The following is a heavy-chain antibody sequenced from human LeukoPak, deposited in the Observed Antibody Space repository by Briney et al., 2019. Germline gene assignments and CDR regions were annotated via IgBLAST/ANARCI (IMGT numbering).Heavy chain of an antibody. J-gene: IGHJ1*01. CDR1: GFTFINYA. V-gene: IGHV3-23*01. CDR3: ARQTRHSSGSDAGYCHH. Sequence: GGSLRLSCAASGFTFINYAMSWVRQAPGKGLEWVSAISGSGGFTYYADSVKGRFTISRDNSKNTLYVQMNSLRAEDTAVYYCARQTRHSSGSDAGYCHHWGQGTLVTVSS. D-gene: IGHD6-19*01. CDR2: ISGSGGFT.